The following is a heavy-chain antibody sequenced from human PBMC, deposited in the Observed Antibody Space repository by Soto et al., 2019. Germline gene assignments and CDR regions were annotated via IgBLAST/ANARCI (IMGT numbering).Heavy chain of an antibody. CDR1: GYTFTSFG. D-gene: IGHD1-7*01. J-gene: IGHJ4*02. V-gene: IGHV1-18*01. CDR2: VNAYNGNT. Sequence: ASVKVSCKASGYTFTSFGVNWVRQAPGQGLEWMGWVNAYNGNTNYAQKFQGRVTMTADTSTSTASRDRSKNTLYLQMSSLRAEDTALYYCAKNQERELPRVIDFWGQGTLVTVSS. CDR3: AKNQERELPRVIDF.